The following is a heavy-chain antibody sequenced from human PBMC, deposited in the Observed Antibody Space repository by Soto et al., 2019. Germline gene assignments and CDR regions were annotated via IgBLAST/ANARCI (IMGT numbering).Heavy chain of an antibody. Sequence: GGSLRLSCAASGFTFSNAWMNWVRQAPGKGLEWVGRIKSKTDGGTTDYAAPVKGRFTISRDDSKNTLYLQMNSLKTEDTAVYYCTTDGLLWFGELFPKYYYGMDVWGQGTTVTVSS. CDR1: GFTFSNAW. J-gene: IGHJ6*02. D-gene: IGHD3-10*01. CDR3: TTDGLLWFGELFPKYYYGMDV. V-gene: IGHV3-15*07. CDR2: IKSKTDGGTT.